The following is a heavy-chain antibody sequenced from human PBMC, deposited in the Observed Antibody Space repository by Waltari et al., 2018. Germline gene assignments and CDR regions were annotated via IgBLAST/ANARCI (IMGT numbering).Heavy chain of an antibody. CDR3: AKAPRASDKSSWYEGGAFDI. CDR2: SIPIFGTA. D-gene: IGHD6-13*01. V-gene: IGHV1-69*06. Sequence: QVQLVQSGAEVKKPGSSVKVSCKASGGTFSSYAISWVRQAPGQGLEWMGGSIPIFGTANYAQKFQGRVTMTEDTSTDTAYMELSSLRSEDTAVYYCAKAPRASDKSSWYEGGAFDIWGQGTMVTVSS. CDR1: GGTFSSYA. J-gene: IGHJ3*02.